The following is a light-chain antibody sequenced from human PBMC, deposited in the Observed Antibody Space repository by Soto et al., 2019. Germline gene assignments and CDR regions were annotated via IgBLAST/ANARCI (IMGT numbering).Light chain of an antibody. CDR3: QQYNHWRSIS. CDR2: DTS. CDR1: QSVSRK. J-gene: IGKJ5*01. Sequence: EILMTQSPATVSASPGERATLSCRASQSVSRKLAWYQHKPGQAPRLLIYDTSTRAADIPARFSGSGSGTDFTLTISSLQSEDFAVYYCQQYNHWRSISFGQGTRLEIK. V-gene: IGKV3-15*01.